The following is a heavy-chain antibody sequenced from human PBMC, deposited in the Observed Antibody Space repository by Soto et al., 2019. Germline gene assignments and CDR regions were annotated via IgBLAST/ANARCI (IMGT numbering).Heavy chain of an antibody. Sequence: GGSLRLSCAASGFTFSIYAMSWVRQAPGEGLEWVSAISDSGDNTYYADSVKGRFTISRDNSKNVLHLQMNSLRSEDTAVYYCARGRAPRGGLWFGEGYYYGMDVWGQGTTVTVSS. D-gene: IGHD3-10*01. V-gene: IGHV3-23*01. CDR2: ISDSGDNT. CDR1: GFTFSIYA. CDR3: ARGRAPRGGLWFGEGYYYGMDV. J-gene: IGHJ6*02.